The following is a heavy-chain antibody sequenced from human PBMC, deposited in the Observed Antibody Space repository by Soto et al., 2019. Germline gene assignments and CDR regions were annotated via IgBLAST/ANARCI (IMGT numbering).Heavy chain of an antibody. V-gene: IGHV5-51*01. CDR2: IYPGDSDT. CDR1: GYSFTSYW. D-gene: IGHD6-13*01. Sequence: PGESLKISCKGSGYSFTSYWIGWVRQMPGKGLEWMGIIYPGDSDTRYSPSFQGQVTISADKSISTAYLQWSSLKASDTAMYYCAVGVSQQLVLGVAFDIGGQGTMVTV. CDR3: AVGVSQQLVLGVAFDI. J-gene: IGHJ3*02.